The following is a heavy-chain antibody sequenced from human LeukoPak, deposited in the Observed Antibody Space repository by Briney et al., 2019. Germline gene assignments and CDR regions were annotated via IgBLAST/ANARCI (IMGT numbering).Heavy chain of an antibody. CDR3: ARALAYCGGDCAASFDY. CDR2: IIPIFGTA. J-gene: IGHJ4*02. D-gene: IGHD2-21*02. V-gene: IGHV1-69*13. Sequence: SVKVSCKASGGTFSSYAISWVRQAPGQGPEWMGGIIPIFGTANYAQKFQGRVTITADESTSTAYMELSSLRSEDTAVYYCARALAYCGGDCAASFDYWGQGTLVTVSS. CDR1: GGTFSSYA.